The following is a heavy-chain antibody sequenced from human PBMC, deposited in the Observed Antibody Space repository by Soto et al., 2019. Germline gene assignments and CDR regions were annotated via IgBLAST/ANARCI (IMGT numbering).Heavy chain of an antibody. CDR3: AKEVGEMTTITHVFDY. D-gene: IGHD4-4*01. J-gene: IGHJ4*02. V-gene: IGHV3-23*01. CDR2: ISGSGNIT. CDR1: GFTFSSYA. Sequence: EVQMLESGGGLVQPGGSLRLSCAASGFTFSSYAMSWVRQAPGKGLEWVSGISGSGNITYYADSVKGRFTISRDNSKNTLYLQMNSLRAEDTAVYYCAKEVGEMTTITHVFDYWGQGTLVTVSS.